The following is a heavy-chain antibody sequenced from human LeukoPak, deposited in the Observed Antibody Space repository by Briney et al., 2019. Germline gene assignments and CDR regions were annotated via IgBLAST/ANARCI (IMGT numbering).Heavy chain of an antibody. J-gene: IGHJ4*02. V-gene: IGHV4-34*01. Sequence: KASETLSLTCAVYGGSFSGYYWSWIRQPPGKGLEGIGEINHSGSTNYNPSLKSRVTISVDTSKNQFSLKLSSVTAADTAVYYCARGSRGYCSGGSCSRFFDYWGQGTLVTVSS. CDR2: INHSGST. D-gene: IGHD2-15*01. CDR1: GGSFSGYY. CDR3: ARGSRGYCSGGSCSRFFDY.